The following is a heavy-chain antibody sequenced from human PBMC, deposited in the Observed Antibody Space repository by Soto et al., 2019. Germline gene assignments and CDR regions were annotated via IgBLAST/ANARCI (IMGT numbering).Heavy chain of an antibody. CDR3: AKDHDYSARGPT. D-gene: IGHD4-4*01. CDR2: ISGGGGST. Sequence: EVQVLESGGGLVQPGGSLRLSCAASGFTFSNYAMTWVRQAPGKGLEWVSAISGGGGSTYYLDSVKGRFTISRDNSKNTLYLQMNSLRAEDTAVYYCAKDHDYSARGPTWGQGTMVTVSS. J-gene: IGHJ3*01. CDR1: GFTFSNYA. V-gene: IGHV3-23*01.